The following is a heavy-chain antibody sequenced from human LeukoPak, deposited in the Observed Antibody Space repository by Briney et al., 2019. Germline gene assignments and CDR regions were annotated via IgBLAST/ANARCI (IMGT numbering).Heavy chain of an antibody. CDR2: INHSGST. D-gene: IGHD3-9*01. Sequence: SETLSLTCAVYGGSFSGYYWSWIRQPPGKGLEWIGEINHSGSTNYNPSLKSRVTMSVDTSKNQFSLKLSSVTAADTAVYYCARGTSVLRYFDWLLYWGQGTLVTVSS. J-gene: IGHJ4*02. CDR3: ARGTSVLRYFDWLLY. V-gene: IGHV4-34*01. CDR1: GGSFSGYY.